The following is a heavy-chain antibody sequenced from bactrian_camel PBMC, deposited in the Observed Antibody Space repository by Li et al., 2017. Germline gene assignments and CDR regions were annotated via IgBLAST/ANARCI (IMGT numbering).Heavy chain of an antibody. Sequence: HVQLVESGGGSVQTGGSLRLSCAASGFTDMVHCVAWFRQAPGGEREGVAGIESDGSTSYADSVKGRFTISKDNAKNILYLQMNSLKPEDTAMYYCAADAPTARADARTLHPNYLGQGTQVTVS. V-gene: IGHV3S6*01. CDR1: GFTDMVHC. CDR2: IESDGST. CDR3: AADAPTARADARTLHPNY. D-gene: IGHD1*01. J-gene: IGHJ4*01.